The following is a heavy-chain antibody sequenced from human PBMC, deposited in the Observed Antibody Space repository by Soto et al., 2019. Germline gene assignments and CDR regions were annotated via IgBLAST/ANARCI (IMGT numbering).Heavy chain of an antibody. CDR1: GFTFDDYT. Sequence: GGSLRLSCAASGFTFDDYTMHWVRQAPGKGLEWVSLISWDGGSTYYADSVKGRFTISRDNSKNSLYLQMNSLRTEDTALYYCAKDSERGERVYYYYYGMDVWGQGTTVTVSS. J-gene: IGHJ6*02. V-gene: IGHV3-43*01. CDR3: AKDSERGERVYYYYYGMDV. D-gene: IGHD3-10*01. CDR2: ISWDGGST.